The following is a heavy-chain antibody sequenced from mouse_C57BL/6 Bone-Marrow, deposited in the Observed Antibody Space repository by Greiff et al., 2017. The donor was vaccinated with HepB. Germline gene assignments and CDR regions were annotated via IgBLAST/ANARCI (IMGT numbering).Heavy chain of an antibody. CDR1: GFTFNTYA. Sequence: EVHLVESGGGLVQPKGSLKLSCAASGFTFNTYAMHWVRQAPGKGLEWVARIRSKSSNYATYYADSVKDRFTISRDDSQSMLYLQMNNLKTEDTAMYDCVRGGYYGSSFYFDYWGQGTTLTVSS. CDR3: VRGGYYGSSFYFDY. V-gene: IGHV10-3*01. D-gene: IGHD1-1*01. CDR2: IRSKSSNYAT. J-gene: IGHJ2*01.